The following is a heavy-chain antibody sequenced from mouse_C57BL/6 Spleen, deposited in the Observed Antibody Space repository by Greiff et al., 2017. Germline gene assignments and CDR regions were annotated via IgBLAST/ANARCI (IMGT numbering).Heavy chain of an antibody. V-gene: IGHV1-81*01. CDR2: IYPRSGNT. CDR1: GYTFTSYG. CDR3: ARRGITTVVAYYFDY. J-gene: IGHJ2*01. Sequence: VKLVESGAELARPGASVKLSCKASGYTFTSYGISWVKQRTGQGLEWIGEIYPRSGNTYYNEKFKGKATLTADKSSSTAYMELRSLTSEDSAVYFCARRGITTVVAYYFDYWGQGTTLTVSS. D-gene: IGHD1-1*01.